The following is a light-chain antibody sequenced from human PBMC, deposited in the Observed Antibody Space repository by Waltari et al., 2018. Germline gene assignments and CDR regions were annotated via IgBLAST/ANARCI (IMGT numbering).Light chain of an antibody. CDR3: QQYDNWHDYT. CDR2: SAS. V-gene: IGKV3-15*01. J-gene: IGKJ2*01. CDR1: HSVSTK. Sequence: EIVMTQSPATLSVSPGERVTLSCRASHSVSTKLAWYQQRPGQASRLLIYSASMRATDIPARFSGSGSGKEFTLTISSLQSEDFAVYYCQQYDNWHDYTFGQGTKLEIK.